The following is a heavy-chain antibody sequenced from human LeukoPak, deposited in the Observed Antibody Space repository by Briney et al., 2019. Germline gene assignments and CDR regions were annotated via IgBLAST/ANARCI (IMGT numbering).Heavy chain of an antibody. Sequence: SQTLSLTCAISGDSVSSNSAAWNWIRQSPSRGLEWLGRTYYRSKWYNDYAVSVKSRITINPDASKNQFSLQLNSVTPEDTAVYYCARVIAVAGLESEPPPGVKYYFDYWGQGTLVTVSS. CDR3: ARVIAVAGLESEPPPGVKYYFDY. J-gene: IGHJ4*02. CDR1: GDSVSSNSAA. V-gene: IGHV6-1*01. CDR2: TYYRSKWYN. D-gene: IGHD6-19*01.